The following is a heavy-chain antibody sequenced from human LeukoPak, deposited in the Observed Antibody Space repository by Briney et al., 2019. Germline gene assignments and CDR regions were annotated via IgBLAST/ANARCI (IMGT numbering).Heavy chain of an antibody. Sequence: RASVKVSCKASGYTFTSYGISWVRQAPGQGLEWMGWISAYNGNTNYAQKLQGRVTMTTDTSTSTAYMELRRLRSDDTAVYYCFLIAAAGSPVNWFDPWGQGTLVTVSS. D-gene: IGHD6-13*01. CDR1: GYTFTSYG. V-gene: IGHV1-18*01. CDR3: FLIAAAGSPVNWFDP. J-gene: IGHJ5*02. CDR2: ISAYNGNT.